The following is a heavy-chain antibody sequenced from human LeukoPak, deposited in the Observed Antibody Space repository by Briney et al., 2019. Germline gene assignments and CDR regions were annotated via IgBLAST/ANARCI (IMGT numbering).Heavy chain of an antibody. V-gene: IGHV3-33*01. CDR1: GFTFSSYG. D-gene: IGHD4-17*01. CDR2: IWYDGSNK. J-gene: IGHJ4*02. Sequence: GSSVRVSCAASGFTFSSYGMHWVRQAPGQGLEWVAGIWYDGSNKYYADIVQGRFTISRDNSKNTLYLQMNSLRADDTAVYYCATGQSLTYGDYADYWGQGTLVTVSS. CDR3: ATGQSLTYGDYADY.